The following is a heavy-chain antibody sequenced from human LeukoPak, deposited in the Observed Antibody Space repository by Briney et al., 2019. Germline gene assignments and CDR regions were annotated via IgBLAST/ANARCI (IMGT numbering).Heavy chain of an antibody. J-gene: IGHJ6*03. V-gene: IGHV3-30*02. D-gene: IGHD3-10*01. CDR3: ARGLAPPSEAAAPRIAVTMVRGVNRKSYYYYYMDV. CDR1: GFTFSSYG. Sequence: GGSLRLSCAASGFTFSSYGMHWVRQAPGKGLEWVAFIRYDGSNKYYADSVKGRFTISRDNSKNTLYLQMNSLRAEDTAVYYCARGLAPPSEAAAPRIAVTMVRGVNRKSYYYYYMDVWGKGTTVTVSS. CDR2: IRYDGSNK.